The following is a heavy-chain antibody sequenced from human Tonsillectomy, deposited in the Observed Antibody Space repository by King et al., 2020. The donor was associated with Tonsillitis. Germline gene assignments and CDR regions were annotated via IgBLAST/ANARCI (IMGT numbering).Heavy chain of an antibody. J-gene: IGHJ4*02. CDR2: MNPNSGNT. CDR1: GYTFTSYD. Sequence: VQLVESGAEVKKPGASVKVSCKASGYTFTSYDISWVRQATGQGLEWMGWMNPNSGNTGYAQQFQGRVTMTRSTSINTAYMELNRMKSDYTAVYYGARGITSAARSFDYWGQGTMVTVSS. V-gene: IGHV1-8*02. D-gene: IGHD1-20*01. CDR3: ARGITSAARSFDY.